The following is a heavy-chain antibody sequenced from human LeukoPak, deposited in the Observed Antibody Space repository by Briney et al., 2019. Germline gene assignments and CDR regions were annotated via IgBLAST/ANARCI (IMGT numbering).Heavy chain of an antibody. CDR3: ARQGDSVTLDY. J-gene: IGHJ4*02. CDR1: GCIFTSIW. Sequence: GESLKISCKGSGCIFTSIWIGWVRQMPGKGLEWMGIINPGDSDTRYSPSFQGQVTISADKSITTAYLQWSSLKASDTAVYYCARQGDSVTLDYWGQGTLVTVSS. V-gene: IGHV5-51*01. CDR2: INPGDSDT. D-gene: IGHD4-11*01.